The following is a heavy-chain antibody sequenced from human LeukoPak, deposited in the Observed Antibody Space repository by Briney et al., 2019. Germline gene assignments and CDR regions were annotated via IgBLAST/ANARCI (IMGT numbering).Heavy chain of an antibody. D-gene: IGHD3-16*02. CDR2: ISSSSSTI. J-gene: IGHJ3*02. CDR3: ARGPYVWGSYRPNDAFDI. Sequence: GGSLRLSCAVSGFTFSDYYMSWVRQAPGKGLEWVSYISSSSSTIYYADSVKGRFTISRDNAKNSLYLQMNSLRAEDTAVYYCARGPYVWGSYRPNDAFDIWGQGTMVTVSS. CDR1: GFTFSDYY. V-gene: IGHV3-11*04.